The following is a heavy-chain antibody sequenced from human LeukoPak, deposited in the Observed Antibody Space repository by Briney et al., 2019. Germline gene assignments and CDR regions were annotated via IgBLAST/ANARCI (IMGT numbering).Heavy chain of an antibody. J-gene: IGHJ4*02. CDR1: GGSFSGYY. V-gene: IGHV4-34*01. D-gene: IGHD2-2*01. CDR2: INHSGST. Sequence: SETLSLTCAVDGGSFSGYYWSWFRQPPGKGLEWIGEINHSGSTNYNPSLKSRVTISVDTSKNQFSLKLSSVTAADTAVYYCARGRDIVVVPAARIGFDYWGQGTLVTVSS. CDR3: ARGRDIVVVPAARIGFDY.